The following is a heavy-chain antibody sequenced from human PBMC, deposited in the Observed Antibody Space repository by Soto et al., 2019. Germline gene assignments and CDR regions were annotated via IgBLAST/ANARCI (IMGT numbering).Heavy chain of an antibody. D-gene: IGHD2-15*01. CDR1: GFTFSSYS. CDR2: ISSSSSTI. J-gene: IGHJ4*02. CDR3: ARPRGGSTTHIDY. Sequence: GGSLRLSCAASGFTFSSYSMNWVRQAPGKGLEWVSYISSSSSTIYYADSVKGRFTISRDNAKNSLYLQMNSLRAEDTAVYYCARPRGGSTTHIDYWGQGTLVTVSS. V-gene: IGHV3-48*01.